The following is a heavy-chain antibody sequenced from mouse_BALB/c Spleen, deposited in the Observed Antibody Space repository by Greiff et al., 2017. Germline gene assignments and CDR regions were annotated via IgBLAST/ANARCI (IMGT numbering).Heavy chain of an antibody. CDR1: GYTFTSYY. D-gene: IGHD2-2*01. CDR3: TRGYDGWFAY. CDR2: INPSNGGT. Sequence: VQLQQSGAELVKPGASVKLSCKASGYTFTSYYMYWVKQRPGQGLEWIGEINPSNGGTNFNEKFKSKATLTVDKSSSTAYMQLSSLTSEDSAVYYCTRGYDGWFAYWGQGTLVTVSA. J-gene: IGHJ3*01. V-gene: IGHV1S81*02.